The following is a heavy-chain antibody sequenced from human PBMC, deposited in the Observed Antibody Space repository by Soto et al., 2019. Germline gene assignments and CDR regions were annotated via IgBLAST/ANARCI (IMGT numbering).Heavy chain of an antibody. CDR1: GGSITTGGYY. Sequence: PSETLSLTCTVSGGSITTGGYYWSWIRQLPGKGLEWIGHRYYSESTYYNPSLKSRVSISLDTSKNQFSLKLSFVTAADTAMYYCATTKCRRTHCFSWSVKYCGDATPDTVSS. CDR3: ATTKCRRTHCFSWSVKY. V-gene: IGHV4-31*03. CDR2: RYYSEST. D-gene: IGHD2-15*01. J-gene: IGHJ1*01.